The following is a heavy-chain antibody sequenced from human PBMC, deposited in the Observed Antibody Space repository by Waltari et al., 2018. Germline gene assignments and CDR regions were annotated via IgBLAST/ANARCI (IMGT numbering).Heavy chain of an antibody. CDR3: ARDRWELYGWFDP. J-gene: IGHJ5*02. Sequence: QVQLQESGPGLVKPSETLSLTCTVSGGSISSYYWSWIRQPPGKGLEWIGYIYYSGSTTSNPSLKSRVTISVDTSKNQFSLKLSSVTAADTAVYYCARDRWELYGWFDPWGQGTLVTVSS. CDR2: IYYSGST. CDR1: GGSISSYY. D-gene: IGHD1-26*01. V-gene: IGHV4-59*01.